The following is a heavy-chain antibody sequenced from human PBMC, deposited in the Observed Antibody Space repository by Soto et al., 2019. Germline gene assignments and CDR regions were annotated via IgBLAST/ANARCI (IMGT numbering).Heavy chain of an antibody. CDR1: GFTFSSYA. D-gene: IGHD3-22*01. J-gene: IGHJ4*02. Sequence: GGSLRLSCAASGFTFSSYAMSWVRQAPGKGLEWVSAISGSGGSTYYADSVKGRFTISRDNSKNTLYLQMNSLRAEDTAVYYCAKEVRYYDSSGYPYYFDYWGQGTLGTVSA. CDR2: ISGSGGST. V-gene: IGHV3-23*01. CDR3: AKEVRYYDSSGYPYYFDY.